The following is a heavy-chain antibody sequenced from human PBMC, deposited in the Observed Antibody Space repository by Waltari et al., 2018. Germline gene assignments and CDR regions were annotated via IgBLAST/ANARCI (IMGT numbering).Heavy chain of an antibody. CDR1: GFSVRTPY. V-gene: IGHV3-53*01. D-gene: IGHD6-13*01. J-gene: IGHJ4*02. CDR2: INDGDAT. Sequence: EVQLVESGGGLIQPGGSLTLSCAASGFSVRTPYMAWVGQAPGKGLEWVSVINDGDATHYIDSVKGRFTISRDNSKNTLNLQMNSLRVDDTAVYYCGLQIAPVPRAYFDYGGQGTLVTVSS. CDR3: GLQIAPVPRAYFDY.